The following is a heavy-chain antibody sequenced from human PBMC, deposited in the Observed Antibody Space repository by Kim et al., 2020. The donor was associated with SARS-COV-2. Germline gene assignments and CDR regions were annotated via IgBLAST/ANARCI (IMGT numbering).Heavy chain of an antibody. CDR1: GFTFSSYA. Sequence: GGSLRLSCAASGFTFSSYAMSWVRQAPGKGLEWVSTISGSGAGTNYADSVKGRFTISRDNSKNTLYLKMNSLRAEDTAVYYCAKLDYDFWSAYLHYIYFYMDVWGKGTTVTLSS. J-gene: IGHJ6*03. D-gene: IGHD3-3*01. V-gene: IGHV3-23*01. CDR2: ISGSGAGT. CDR3: AKLDYDFWSAYLHYIYFYMDV.